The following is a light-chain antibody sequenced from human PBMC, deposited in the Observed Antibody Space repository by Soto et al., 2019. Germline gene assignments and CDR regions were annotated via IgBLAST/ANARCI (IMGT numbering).Light chain of an antibody. J-gene: IGLJ1*01. Sequence: QSALTQPAPVSGSPGQSITISCTGTSSDIGSYNYVSWYQQHPGKAPKLMIYDVNNRPSGVSNRFSGSKSGNTASLTISGLQAEDEADYYCSSYTGSSTPYVFGAGTKVTVL. CDR1: SSDIGSYNY. V-gene: IGLV2-14*01. CDR3: SSYTGSSTPYV. CDR2: DVN.